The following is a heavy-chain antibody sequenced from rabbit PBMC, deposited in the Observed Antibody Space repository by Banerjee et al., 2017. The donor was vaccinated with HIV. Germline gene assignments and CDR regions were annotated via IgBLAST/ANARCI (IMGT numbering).Heavy chain of an antibody. D-gene: IGHD6-1*01. CDR3: ARAGDYDYTYGYAGYPM. Sequence: QEQLVESGGGLVTLGGSLKLTCKASGIDFSSSFWISWVRQTPGKGLEWIGCIYPTYGATDYASWVNGRFTISLDNAQNTVFLQMTSLTAADTATYFCARAGDYDYTYGYAGYPMWGPGTLVTVS. V-gene: IGHV1S43*01. CDR1: GIDFSSSFW. J-gene: IGHJ4*01. CDR2: IYPTYGAT.